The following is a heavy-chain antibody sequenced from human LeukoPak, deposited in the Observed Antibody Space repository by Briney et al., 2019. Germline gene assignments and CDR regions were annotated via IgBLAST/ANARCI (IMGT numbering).Heavy chain of an antibody. CDR3: ARATTVTTPFDY. CDR2: TIPILGIA. D-gene: IGHD4-17*01. J-gene: IGHJ4*02. CDR1: GGTFSSYA. V-gene: IGHV1-69*04. Sequence: VASVKVSCKASGGTFSSYAISWVRQAPGQGLEWMGRTIPILGIANYAQKFQGRVTITADKSTSTAYMELSSLRSEDTAVYYCARATTVTTPFDYWGQGTLVTVSS.